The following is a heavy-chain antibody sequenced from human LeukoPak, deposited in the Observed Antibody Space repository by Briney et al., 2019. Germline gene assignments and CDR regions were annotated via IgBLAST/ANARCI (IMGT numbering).Heavy chain of an antibody. CDR3: ARADYGDYEVNFDY. V-gene: IGHV4-61*02. D-gene: IGHD4-17*01. Sequence: SETLSLTCTVSGGSISSGSYYWSWIRQPAGKGLEWIGRIYTSGSTNYNPSLKSRVTISVDTSKNQFSLKLSSVTAADTAVYYCARADYGDYEVNFDYWGQGTLVTVSS. CDR2: IYTSGST. CDR1: GGSISSGSYY. J-gene: IGHJ4*02.